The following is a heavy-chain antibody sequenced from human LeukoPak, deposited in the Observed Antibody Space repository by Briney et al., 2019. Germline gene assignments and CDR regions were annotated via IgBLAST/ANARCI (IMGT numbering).Heavy chain of an antibody. V-gene: IGHV1-18*01. CDR1: GYTFTSYG. CDR3: ARATARVVQYYGSGSPDY. D-gene: IGHD3-10*01. J-gene: IGHJ4*02. CDR2: ISAYNGNT. Sequence: GASVKVSCKASGYTFTSYGISWVRQAPGQGLEWMGWISAYNGNTNYAQKLQGRVTMTTDTSTSTAYMELRSLRSDDTAVYYCARATARVVQYYGSGSPDYWGQGTLVTVSS.